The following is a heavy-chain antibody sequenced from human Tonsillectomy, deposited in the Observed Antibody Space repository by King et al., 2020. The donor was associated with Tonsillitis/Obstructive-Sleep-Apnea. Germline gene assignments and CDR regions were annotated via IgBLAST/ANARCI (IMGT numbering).Heavy chain of an antibody. D-gene: IGHD2-8*01. CDR2: INHSGSA. Sequence: VQLQQWGAGLLKPSETLSLTCAVYGGSFSDYYWSWIRQPPGKGLEWIGEINHSGSASYSPSLKSRVTISVDTSKNQFSLKLSSVTATDTAVYYCARGAMAGSYNMDVWGKGTTVTVSS. V-gene: IGHV4-34*01. J-gene: IGHJ6*03. CDR1: GGSFSDYY. CDR3: ARGAMAGSYNMDV.